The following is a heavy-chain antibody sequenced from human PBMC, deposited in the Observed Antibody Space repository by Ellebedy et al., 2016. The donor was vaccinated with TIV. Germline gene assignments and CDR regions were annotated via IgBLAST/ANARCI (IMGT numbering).Heavy chain of an antibody. D-gene: IGHD4-11*01. V-gene: IGHV4-59*12. CDR2: IYYSGST. Sequence: MPSETLSLTCTVSGGSISSYYWSWIRQPPGKGLEWIGYIYYSGSTNYHPSLKSRVTISVDTSKNQFSLKLSSVTAADTAVYYWARGEMTTMTSFDYWGQGTLVTVSS. CDR3: ARGEMTTMTSFDY. J-gene: IGHJ4*02. CDR1: GGSISSYY.